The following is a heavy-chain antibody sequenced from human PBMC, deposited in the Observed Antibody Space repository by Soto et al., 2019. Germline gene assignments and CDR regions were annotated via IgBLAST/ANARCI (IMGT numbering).Heavy chain of an antibody. D-gene: IGHD3-10*01. V-gene: IGHV4-59*01. CDR2: IYSRGST. Sequence: QVQLQESGPGLVKPSETLSLTCTVSGGSISSYYWSWIRQPPVKGLAWIGYIYSRGSTNYNPSPKSRVTISVDTSKNQFSLKLSSVTAADTAVYYCARAPRGNYGYPSYFDYWGQGTLVTVSS. CDR1: GGSISSYY. J-gene: IGHJ4*02. CDR3: ARAPRGNYGYPSYFDY.